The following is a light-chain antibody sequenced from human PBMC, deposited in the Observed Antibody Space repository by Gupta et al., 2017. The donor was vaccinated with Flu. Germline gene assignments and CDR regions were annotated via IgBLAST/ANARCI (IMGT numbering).Light chain of an antibody. CDR2: YDD. CDR3: AAWYDSLNGYV. CDR1: SSNIGNNG. V-gene: IGLV1-36*01. Sequence: SVLPQLPSVSDAPSPTVTISCSASSSNIGNNGVHWYQQLPVKAPKLLIYYDDLRLSGVSDRFSGSKSGTSAALAINWLQSEDEADYYSAAWYDSLNGYVFGTGTKVTVL. J-gene: IGLJ1*01.